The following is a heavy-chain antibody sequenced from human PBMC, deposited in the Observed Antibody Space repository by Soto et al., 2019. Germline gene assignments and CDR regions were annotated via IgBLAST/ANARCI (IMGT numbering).Heavy chain of an antibody. CDR2: IHPSGQPI. J-gene: IGHJ3*01. CDR1: GFTFSSSE. D-gene: IGHD1-26*01. CDR3: ARRASL. V-gene: IGHV3-48*03. Sequence: EVQLVESGGGLVQPGGSLRLSCAVAGFTFSSSEMYWVRQAPGKGLEWISYIHPSGQPIFYADSVKGRFTISRANANISLSLQMNRRRAEDAAVYYCARRASLWGQGTMVTGSS.